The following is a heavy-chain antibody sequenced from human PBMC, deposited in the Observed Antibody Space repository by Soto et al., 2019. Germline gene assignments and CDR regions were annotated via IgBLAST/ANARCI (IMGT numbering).Heavy chain of an antibody. V-gene: IGHV3-64*01. J-gene: IGHJ6*03. D-gene: IGHD6-6*01. CDR2: ISSNGVGT. Sequence: EVQLAESGGGLAQPRGSLSLSCAASGFTLSGYAMDWVRQAPGNGLEYVSGISSNGVGTYYANSVQGRFTISRDNSKNTVYLQMGSLRPEDMAVYYCARRARPDFYYMDVWGKGTTVTVSS. CDR1: GFTLSGYA. CDR3: ARRARPDFYYMDV.